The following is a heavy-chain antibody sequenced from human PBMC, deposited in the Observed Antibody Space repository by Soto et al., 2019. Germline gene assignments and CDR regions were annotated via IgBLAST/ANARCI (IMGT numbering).Heavy chain of an antibody. CDR2: VSYDGNHK. Sequence: QVQLVKSGRGVIQPGTSLSLSCGSSGFTFRSFGMYWVRQAPGKGLEWVAVVSYDGNHKYYADSVKGRFTVSRDNAKNMLYLQMNSLRGEDTAVYYCAKDVGQQLVLNYGMDVWGQGTTVTVSS. J-gene: IGHJ6*02. D-gene: IGHD6-13*01. CDR1: GFTFRSFG. CDR3: AKDVGQQLVLNYGMDV. V-gene: IGHV3-30*18.